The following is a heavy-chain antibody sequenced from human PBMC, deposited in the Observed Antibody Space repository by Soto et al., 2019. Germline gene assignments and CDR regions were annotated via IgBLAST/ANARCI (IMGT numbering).Heavy chain of an antibody. J-gene: IGHJ6*02. CDR2: VNPNNGNT. Sequence: QAQLEQSEAEVKKPGASVRVSCKASEDTFANYDIIWVRQAPGQGLEWMGWVNPNNGNTGYAPKFQGRVTMTRDTSTRTAYLEMSGLRSDDTAVYYCSRSEVGDFMDVWGRGTTVIVSS. D-gene: IGHD3-16*01. CDR3: SRSEVGDFMDV. V-gene: IGHV1-8*01. CDR1: EDTFANYD.